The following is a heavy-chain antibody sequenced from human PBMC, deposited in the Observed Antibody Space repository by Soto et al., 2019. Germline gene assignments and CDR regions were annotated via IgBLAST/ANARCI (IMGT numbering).Heavy chain of an antibody. CDR1: GGSISSYY. CDR2: IYYSGST. Sequence: SETLSLTCTVSGGSISSYYWSWIRQPPGKGLEWIGYIYYSGSTNYNPSLKSRVTISVDTSKNQFSLKLSSVTAADTAVYYCARDSSGYFAFEIWGQGSMVTGSS. CDR3: ARDSSGYFAFEI. D-gene: IGHD3-22*01. J-gene: IGHJ3*02. V-gene: IGHV4-59*01.